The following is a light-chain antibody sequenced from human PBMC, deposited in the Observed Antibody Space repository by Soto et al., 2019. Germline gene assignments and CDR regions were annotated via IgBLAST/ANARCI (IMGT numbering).Light chain of an antibody. CDR3: QQYSDWPHT. Sequence: ERVMTQSPATLSVSPGERASLSCRASQSVSSYLAWYQQKPGQAPRLLMYGASTRATGLPARFSGSGSGTEFTLTISSLQSEDLAVYYCQQYSDWPHTFGGGTKVEIK. V-gene: IGKV3-15*01. J-gene: IGKJ4*01. CDR2: GAS. CDR1: QSVSSY.